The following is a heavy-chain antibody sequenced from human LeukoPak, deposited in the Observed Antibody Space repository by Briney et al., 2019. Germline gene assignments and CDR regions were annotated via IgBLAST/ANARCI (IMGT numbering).Heavy chain of an antibody. CDR2: ISGSGGST. V-gene: IGHV3-23*01. CDR1: GFTFSSYA. D-gene: IGHD3-10*01. J-gene: IGHJ4*02. CDR3: AKAVGTVRGATGD. Sequence: PGGSLRLSCAASGFTFSSYAMSWVRQAPGKGLEWVSAISGSGGSTYYADSVKGRFTISRDNSKNTLYLQMSTLRAEDTAVYYCAKAVGTVRGATGDWGQGTLVSVSS.